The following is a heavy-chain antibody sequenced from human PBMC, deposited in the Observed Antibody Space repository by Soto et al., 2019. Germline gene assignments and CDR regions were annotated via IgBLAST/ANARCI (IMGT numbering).Heavy chain of an antibody. CDR3: ARDRSTYGGGGTGEVKENWFDP. V-gene: IGHV4-59*01. CDR1: GGSISHYY. D-gene: IGHD2-8*01. CDR2: AYYSGST. Sequence: QVQLQESGPGLVKASETLSLICTVSGGSISHYYWSWIRQSPGKGLEWIGYAYYSGSTDYNPSLKSRVTMSVDTSKNPGSLKLNSVTTADTAVYYCARDRSTYGGGGTGEVKENWFDPWGPGTLVTVSS. J-gene: IGHJ5*02.